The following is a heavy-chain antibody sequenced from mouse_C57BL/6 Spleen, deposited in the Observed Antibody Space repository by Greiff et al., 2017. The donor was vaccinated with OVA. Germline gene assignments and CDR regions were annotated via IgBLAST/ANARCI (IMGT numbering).Heavy chain of an antibody. CDR2: ISDGGSYT. V-gene: IGHV5-4*01. J-gene: IGHJ4*01. Sequence: EVKVVESGGGLVKPGGSLKLSCAASGFTFSSYAMSWVRQTPEKRLEWVATISDGGSYTYYPDNVKGRFTISRDNAKNNLYLQMSHLKSEDTAMYYCARDRNYYGSGGYAMDYWGQGTSVTVSS. D-gene: IGHD1-1*01. CDR1: GFTFSSYA. CDR3: ARDRNYYGSGGYAMDY.